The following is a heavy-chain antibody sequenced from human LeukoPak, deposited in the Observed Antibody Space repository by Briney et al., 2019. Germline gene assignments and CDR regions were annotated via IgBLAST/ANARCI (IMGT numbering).Heavy chain of an antibody. J-gene: IGHJ4*02. CDR3: ARLTIFGVVITHPFDY. Sequence: GESLKISCKGSGYSFTSYWIGWVRQMPGKGLEWMGIIYPGDSDTRYSPSFQGQVTISADKSISTAYLQWSSLKASDTAMYYCARLTIFGVVITHPFDYWGQGTLVTVSS. V-gene: IGHV5-51*01. D-gene: IGHD3-3*01. CDR1: GYSFTSYW. CDR2: IYPGDSDT.